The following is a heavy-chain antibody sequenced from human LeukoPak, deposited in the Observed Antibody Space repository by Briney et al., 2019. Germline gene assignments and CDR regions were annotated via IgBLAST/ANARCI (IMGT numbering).Heavy chain of an antibody. Sequence: GGSLRLSCAASGFTFSSYAMSWVRQAPGKGLEWVSAISGSGGSTYYADSVKGRFTISRDNSKNTLYLQMNSLRAEDTAVYYCAKDGRYDYVWGSYRSHFDYWGQGTLVTVSS. V-gene: IGHV3-23*01. CDR2: ISGSGGST. D-gene: IGHD3-16*02. J-gene: IGHJ4*02. CDR3: AKDGRYDYVWGSYRSHFDY. CDR1: GFTFSSYA.